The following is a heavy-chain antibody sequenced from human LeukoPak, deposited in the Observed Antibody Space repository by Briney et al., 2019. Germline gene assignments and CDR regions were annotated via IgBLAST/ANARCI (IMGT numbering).Heavy chain of an antibody. CDR3: ARQTGSGLFILP. CDR2: IYYSGNT. D-gene: IGHD3/OR15-3a*01. Sequence: SETLSLTCTVSGGSISSSNSYWGWIRQPPGRGLEWIGSIYYSGNTYYNASLKSQVSISIDTSKNQFSLKLTSVTAADTAVYYCARQTGSGLFILPGGQGTLVTVSS. V-gene: IGHV4-39*01. CDR1: GGSISSSNSY. J-gene: IGHJ4*02.